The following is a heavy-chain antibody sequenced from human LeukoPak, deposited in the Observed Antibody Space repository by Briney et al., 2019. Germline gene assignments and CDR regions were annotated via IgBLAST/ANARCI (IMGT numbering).Heavy chain of an antibody. J-gene: IGHJ3*02. CDR1: GFTFDDYA. Sequence: GGSLRLSCAASGFTFDDYAMHWVRQAPGKGLEWVSLISGDGGSTYYADSVKGRFTISRDNSKNSLYLQMNSLRTEDTALYYCAKIYSSSWYNAFDIWGQGTMVTVSS. D-gene: IGHD6-13*01. CDR2: ISGDGGST. CDR3: AKIYSSSWYNAFDI. V-gene: IGHV3-43*02.